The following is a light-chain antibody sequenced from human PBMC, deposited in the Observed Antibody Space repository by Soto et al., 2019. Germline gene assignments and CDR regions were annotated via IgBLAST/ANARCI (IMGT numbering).Light chain of an antibody. CDR3: QQFNAYPLT. Sequence: DMQLTQSPSFLSASVGDRVTISCRASQGISDYLAWYQQKPGKAPKLLIYGASTLQSGVPSRFSGSASGTEFTPTISSLQPEDFATYFCQQFNAYPLTFGGGTKLEIK. J-gene: IGKJ4*01. CDR1: QGISDY. V-gene: IGKV1-9*01. CDR2: GAS.